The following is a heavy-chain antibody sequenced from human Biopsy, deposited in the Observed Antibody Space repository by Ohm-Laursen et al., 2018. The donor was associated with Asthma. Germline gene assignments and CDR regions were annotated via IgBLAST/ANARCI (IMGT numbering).Heavy chain of an antibody. CDR1: GFTFSSYA. CDR2: ISGSGGST. V-gene: IGHV3-23*01. J-gene: IGHJ4*02. CDR3: AREGIAVAHFDY. Sequence: SLRLSCAASGFTFSSYAMSWVRQAPEKGLEWVSAISGSGGSTYYADSVKGRFTISRDNSKNTLYLQMNSLRAEDTAVYYCAREGIAVAHFDYWGQGTLVTVSS. D-gene: IGHD6-19*01.